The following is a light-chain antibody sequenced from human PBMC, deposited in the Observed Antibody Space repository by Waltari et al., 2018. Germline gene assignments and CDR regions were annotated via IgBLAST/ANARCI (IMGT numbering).Light chain of an antibody. J-gene: IGLJ2*01. CDR1: SSDIGSYNR. CDR3: STYTSSTVV. Sequence: QSALTQPPSVSGSPGQSVTISCTGSSSDIGSYNRVSWYQQPPGTAPKPMIYEVSYRPSGVPDRFSGSKSGNTASLTISGLQAEDEADYYCSTYTSSTVVFGGGTKLTVL. CDR2: EVS. V-gene: IGLV2-18*02.